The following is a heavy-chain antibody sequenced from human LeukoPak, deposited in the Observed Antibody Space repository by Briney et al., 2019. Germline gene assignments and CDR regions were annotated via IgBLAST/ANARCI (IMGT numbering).Heavy chain of an antibody. J-gene: IGHJ4*02. CDR2: IWYDGSNK. Sequence: GGSLRLSCAASGFTFSSYGMHWVRQAPGKGLEWVAVIWYDGSNKYYADSVKGRFTISRDNSKNTLYLQMNSLRAEDTAVYYCARDFSGYSYGSSFDYWGQGTLVTVSS. CDR1: GFTFSSYG. V-gene: IGHV3-30*19. CDR3: ARDFSGYSYGSSFDY. D-gene: IGHD5-18*01.